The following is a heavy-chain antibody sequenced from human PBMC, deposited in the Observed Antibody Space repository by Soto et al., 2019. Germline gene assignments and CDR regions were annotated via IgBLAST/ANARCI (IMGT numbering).Heavy chain of an antibody. CDR1: GFTFSSYG. D-gene: IGHD2-15*01. J-gene: IGHJ5*02. CDR3: ANTVVVAAQDNWFDR. Sequence: LRLSCAASGFTFSSYGMHWVRQAPGKGLEWVAVISYDGSNKYYSYSVKCRFTISRDNSKNTLYLQMNRLRSEDTSVYYCANTVVVAAQDNWFDRWGRGTLVSVSS. V-gene: IGHV3-30*18. CDR2: ISYDGSNK.